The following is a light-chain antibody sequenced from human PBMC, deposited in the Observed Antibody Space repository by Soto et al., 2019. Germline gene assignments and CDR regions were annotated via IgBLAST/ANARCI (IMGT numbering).Light chain of an antibody. CDR1: QNFGSN. V-gene: IGKV3-15*01. J-gene: IGKJ5*01. Sequence: DIVLTQSPVTLSFSPGERATLSCRASQNFGSNLAWYQQKPGQAPRLLVYDASTRATGVPASFSGSGSGTEFTLTISSLQSEDFAVYYCQQYANWLRITFCQGTLLEIK. CDR3: QQYANWLRIT. CDR2: DAS.